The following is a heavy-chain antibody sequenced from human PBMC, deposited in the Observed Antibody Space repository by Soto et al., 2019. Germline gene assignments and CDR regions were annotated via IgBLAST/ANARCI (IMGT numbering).Heavy chain of an antibody. J-gene: IGHJ6*02. Sequence: SETLSLTCTVSGGSISSGGYYWSWIRQHPGKGLEWIGYIYYSGSTYYNPSLKSRVTISVDTSKNQFSLKLSSVTAADTAVYYCARDHCSGGSSYCYYGMDVWGQGTTVTVS. D-gene: IGHD2-15*01. CDR3: ARDHCSGGSSYCYYGMDV. CDR2: IYYSGST. V-gene: IGHV4-31*03. CDR1: GGSISSGGYY.